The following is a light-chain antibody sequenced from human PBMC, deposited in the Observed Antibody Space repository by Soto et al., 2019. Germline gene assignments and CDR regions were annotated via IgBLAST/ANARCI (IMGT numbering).Light chain of an antibody. CDR2: AAS. CDR1: RSFASSY. J-gene: IGKJ2*01. V-gene: IGKV3-20*01. Sequence: EIVLTQSPVTLSLSPGERATLSCRASRSFASSYLGWYQQKPGQAPRLLIYAASTRATGIPDRFSGSGSATDFSITISRLEPDDSAVYYCQHYDSSPPNTFGQGTKLETK. CDR3: QHYDSSPPNT.